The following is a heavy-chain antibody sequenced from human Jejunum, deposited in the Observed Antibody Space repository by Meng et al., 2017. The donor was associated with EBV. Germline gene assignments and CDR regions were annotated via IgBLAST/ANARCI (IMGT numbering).Heavy chain of an antibody. D-gene: IGHD3-16*01. Sequence: LVYARTEEKRPVDSMKVSCKSSGSTLTKYAVHWLRRAPGHRPEWMGWVNPYTGDAGYSQKFQDRLTIIRDTSASTAFMELTSLTSEDTAVYYCARDSGSGYYGMDVWGQGTVVTVSS. CDR1: GSTLTKYA. CDR2: VNPYTGDA. J-gene: IGHJ6*02. V-gene: IGHV1-3*05. CDR3: ARDSGSGYYGMDV.